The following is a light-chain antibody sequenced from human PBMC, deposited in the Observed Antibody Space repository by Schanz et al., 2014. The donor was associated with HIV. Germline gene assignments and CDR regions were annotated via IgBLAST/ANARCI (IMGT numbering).Light chain of an antibody. CDR2: GAS. J-gene: IGKJ1*01. V-gene: IGKV3-15*01. CDR1: ESVSNN. Sequence: EIVMTQSPATLSVSPGESATLSCRASESVSNNLAWYQQKPGQAPRLLIYGASTRATGVPARFSGSGSGTEFTLTISSLQSEDFAVYYCQQYGSSPWTFGQGTKVGIK. CDR3: QQYGSSPWT.